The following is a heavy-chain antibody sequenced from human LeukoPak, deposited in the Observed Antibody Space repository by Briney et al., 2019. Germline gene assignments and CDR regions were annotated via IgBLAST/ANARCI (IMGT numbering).Heavy chain of an antibody. CDR2: ISGSGGST. V-gene: IGHV3-23*01. J-gene: IGHJ4*02. CDR3: ANNYYGSGSYYNPRGY. Sequence: GGSLRLSCAASGFTFSSYDMSWVRQAPGKGLEWVSAISGSGGSTYYADSVKGRFTISRDNSKSTLYLQMNSLRAEDTAVYYCANNYYGSGSYYNPRGYWGQGTLVTVSS. D-gene: IGHD3-10*01. CDR1: GFTFSSYD.